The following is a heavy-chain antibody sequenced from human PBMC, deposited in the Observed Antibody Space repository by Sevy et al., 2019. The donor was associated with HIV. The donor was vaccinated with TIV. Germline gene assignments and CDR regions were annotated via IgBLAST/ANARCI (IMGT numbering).Heavy chain of an antibody. V-gene: IGHV3-7*01. CDR2: IYQDGSEK. D-gene: IGHD4-17*01. Sequence: GGSLRLSCAASGFSFRSYWMTWVRQAPGKGLEWLASIYQDGSEKYYMDSVKGRFTVSRDNAKNSLFLQMNSLRVEETAVYYCAREGSYGDYMLSYYYGMDVWGQGTTVTVSS. CDR3: AREGSYGDYMLSYYYGMDV. CDR1: GFSFRSYW. J-gene: IGHJ6*02.